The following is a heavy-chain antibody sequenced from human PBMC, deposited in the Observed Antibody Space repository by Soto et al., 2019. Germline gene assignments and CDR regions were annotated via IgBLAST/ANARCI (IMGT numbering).Heavy chain of an antibody. Sequence: GSLRLSCEASGFTFSTYGMHWVRQAPGKGLEWVALIWYDGRKEDYADSVKGRFTISRDNSKNTLYLQMNSLRAEDTAVYYCARGRWIVSTITSFDYWGQGTPVTVSS. V-gene: IGHV3-33*01. D-gene: IGHD5-12*01. J-gene: IGHJ4*02. CDR2: IWYDGRKE. CDR1: GFTFSTYG. CDR3: ARGRWIVSTITSFDY.